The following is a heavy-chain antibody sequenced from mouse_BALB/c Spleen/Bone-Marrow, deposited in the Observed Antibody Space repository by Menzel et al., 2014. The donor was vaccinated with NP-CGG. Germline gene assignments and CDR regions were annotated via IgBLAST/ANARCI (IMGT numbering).Heavy chain of an antibody. CDR3: SKGTYAMDS. CDR2: IHYSGST. J-gene: IGHJ4*01. Sequence: EVQLQQSGPDLVKPSQSLSLTCTVTGYSIXSGYTWHWIRQFPGNTLEWMGYIHYSGSTNYNPSLKSRISITRDTSKNQFFLQLNSVTTEDTATYFCSKGTYAMDSWGQGTSVTVSS. V-gene: IGHV3-1*02. D-gene: IGHD3-3*01. CDR1: GYSIXSGYT.